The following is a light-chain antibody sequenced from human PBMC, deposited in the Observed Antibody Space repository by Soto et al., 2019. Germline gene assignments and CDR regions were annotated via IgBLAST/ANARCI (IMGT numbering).Light chain of an antibody. CDR3: QQYNDWPPKYT. CDR1: QSVSSN. CDR2: DAS. J-gene: IGKJ2*01. Sequence: EIVMTQSPATLSWSPGERATLSCRASQSVSSNLAWYQQKPGQAPRLLIYDASTRATGIPARFSGSGSGTEFPLTISSLQSEDFAVYYCQQYNDWPPKYTFGQGTKLQIK. V-gene: IGKV3-15*01.